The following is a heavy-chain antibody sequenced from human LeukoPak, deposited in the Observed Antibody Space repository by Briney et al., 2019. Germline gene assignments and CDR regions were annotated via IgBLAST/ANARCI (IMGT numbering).Heavy chain of an antibody. V-gene: IGHV3-48*03. Sequence: GGSLRLSCAASGFTFSSYEMNWVRQAPGKGLEWVSYISSSGSTIYYADSVKGRFTISRDNAKNSLYLQMNSLRAEDAAVYYCARCERYYDILTGYFHYYYYMDVWGKGTTVTVSS. CDR1: GFTFSSYE. CDR3: ARCERYYDILTGYFHYYYYMDV. CDR2: ISSSGSTI. J-gene: IGHJ6*03. D-gene: IGHD3-9*01.